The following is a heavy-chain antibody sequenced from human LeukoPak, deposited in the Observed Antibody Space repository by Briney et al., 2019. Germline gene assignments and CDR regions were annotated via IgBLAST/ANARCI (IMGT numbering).Heavy chain of an antibody. Sequence: GQSLRLSCAASGFTFSSYDMHWVRQATGKGLEWGSAIGTAGDTYYPGSVKGRFTISRENAKNSLYLQMNSLRAGDTAVYYCARGSYYGSGSDNWFDPWGQGTLVTVSS. V-gene: IGHV3-13*04. CDR3: ARGSYYGSGSDNWFDP. CDR2: IGTAGDT. D-gene: IGHD3-10*01. CDR1: GFTFSSYD. J-gene: IGHJ5*02.